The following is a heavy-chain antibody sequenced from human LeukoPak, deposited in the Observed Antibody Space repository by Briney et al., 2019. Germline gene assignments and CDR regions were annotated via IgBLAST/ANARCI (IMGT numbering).Heavy chain of an antibody. D-gene: IGHD6-13*01. CDR3: ATIAAAGTSLVSDYYYYYYMDV. CDR1: GGSISSSSYY. Sequence: SETLSLTCTVSGGSISSSSYYWGWIRQPPGKGLEWIGSIYYSGSTYYNPSLKSRVTISVDTSKNQFSLKLSSVTAADTAVYYCATIAAAGTSLVSDYYYYYYMDVWGKGTTVTVSS. V-gene: IGHV4-39*01. CDR2: IYYSGST. J-gene: IGHJ6*03.